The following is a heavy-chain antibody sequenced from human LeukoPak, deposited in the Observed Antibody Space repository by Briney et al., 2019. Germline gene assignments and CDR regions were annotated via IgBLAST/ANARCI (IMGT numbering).Heavy chain of an antibody. CDR3: ATDRCSGGSCYRDDAFDI. Sequence: ASVKVSCKVSGYTFTDYYMHWVQQAPGKGLEWMGLVDPEDGETIYAEKFQGRVTITADTSTDTAYMELSSLRSEDTAVYYCATDRCSGGSCYRDDAFDIWGQGTMVTVFS. D-gene: IGHD2-15*01. CDR2: VDPEDGET. CDR1: GYTFTDYY. V-gene: IGHV1-69-2*01. J-gene: IGHJ3*02.